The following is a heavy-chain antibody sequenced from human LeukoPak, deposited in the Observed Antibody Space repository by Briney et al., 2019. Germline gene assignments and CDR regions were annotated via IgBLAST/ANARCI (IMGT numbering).Heavy chain of an antibody. J-gene: IGHJ6*02. Sequence: PGGSLRLSCAASGFTFSSYAMSWVRQAPGKGLEWVSAISGSGGSTYYADSVKGRFTISRDNSKNTLYLQMNSLRAEDTAVYYCAREGVAGLLGYYGMDVWGQGTTVTVSS. CDR1: GFTFSSYA. CDR3: AREGVAGLLGYYGMDV. CDR2: ISGSGGST. D-gene: IGHD6-19*01. V-gene: IGHV3-23*01.